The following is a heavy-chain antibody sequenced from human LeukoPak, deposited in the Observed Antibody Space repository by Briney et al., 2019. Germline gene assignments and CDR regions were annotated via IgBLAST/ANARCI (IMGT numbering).Heavy chain of an antibody. J-gene: IGHJ6*03. D-gene: IGHD2-21*01. V-gene: IGHV3-33*01. CDR3: ASSASLSGSILIGYYYYMDV. CDR2: IRYDGTYK. Sequence: PGGSLRLSCAASGFTFRSYGMHWVRQAPAKGLERVAVIRYDGTYKYYADSVKGRFTISRDNSKNTLYLQMNSLRAEDTAVYYCASSASLSGSILIGYYYYMDVWGKGTTVTVSS. CDR1: GFTFRSYG.